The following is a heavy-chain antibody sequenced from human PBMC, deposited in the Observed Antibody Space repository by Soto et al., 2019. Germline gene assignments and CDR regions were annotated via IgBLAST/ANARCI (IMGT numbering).Heavy chain of an antibody. CDR3: ARGHYYDTSSNWFDP. CDR1: GGTFSSYA. V-gene: IGHV1-69*13. CDR2: IIPIFGTA. Sequence: GASVKVSCKASGGTFSSYAISWVRQAPGQGLEWTGGIIPIFGTANYAQKFQGRVTITADESTSTAYMELSSLRSEDTAVYYCARGHYYDTSSNWFDPWGQGTLVTVSS. D-gene: IGHD3-22*01. J-gene: IGHJ5*02.